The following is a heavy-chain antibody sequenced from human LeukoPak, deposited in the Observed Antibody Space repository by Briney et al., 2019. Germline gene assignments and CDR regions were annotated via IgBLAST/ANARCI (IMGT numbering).Heavy chain of an antibody. CDR2: IYYSGST. CDR3: ARYKTSTSPYFDL. Sequence: SETLSLTCTVSGGSISSGSYYWGWIRQPPGKGLEWIGSIYYSGSTYYNPSLKSRVTISVDTSKNQFSLKLSSVTAADTAVYYCARYKTSTSPYFDLWGRGTLVTVSS. CDR1: GGSISSGSYY. V-gene: IGHV4-39*01. J-gene: IGHJ2*01. D-gene: IGHD2/OR15-2a*01.